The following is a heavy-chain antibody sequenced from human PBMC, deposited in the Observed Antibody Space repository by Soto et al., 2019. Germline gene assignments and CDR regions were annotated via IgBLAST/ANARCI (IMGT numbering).Heavy chain of an antibody. V-gene: IGHV4-31*03. CDR1: GVSISSGGYY. J-gene: IGHJ6*03. D-gene: IGHD3-3*01. Sequence: SETLSLTCTVSGVSISSGGYYWSWIRQHPGKGLEWIGYIYYSGSTYYNPSLKSRVTISVDTSKNQFSLKLSSVTAADTAVYYCARDTSQAGFWSGHPRYYYYMDVWGKGTTVTVSS. CDR3: ARDTSQAGFWSGHPRYYYYMDV. CDR2: IYYSGST.